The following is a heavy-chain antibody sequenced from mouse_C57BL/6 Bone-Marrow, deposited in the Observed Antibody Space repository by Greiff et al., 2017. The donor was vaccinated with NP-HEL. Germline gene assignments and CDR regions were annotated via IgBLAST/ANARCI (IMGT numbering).Heavy chain of an antibody. J-gene: IGHJ3*01. D-gene: IGHD2-3*01. CDR3: ARDDGYYGAY. Sequence: EVQLLESGGGLVQPGGSLKLSCAASGFTFSDYYMYWVRQTPEKRLEWVAYISNGGGSTYYPDTVKGRFTISRDNAKNTLYLQMSRLKSEDTAMYYCARDDGYYGAYWGQGTLVTVSA. V-gene: IGHV5-12*01. CDR2: ISNGGGST. CDR1: GFTFSDYY.